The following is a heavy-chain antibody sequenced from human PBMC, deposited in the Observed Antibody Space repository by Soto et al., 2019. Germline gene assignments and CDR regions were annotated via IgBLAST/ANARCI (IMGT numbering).Heavy chain of an antibody. CDR2: IGTAGDT. CDR3: ARSPPGGYHYYYGMDV. J-gene: IGHJ6*02. Sequence: EVQLVESGGGLVQPGGSLRLSCAASGFTFSSYAMQWVRQATGKGLEWVSAIGTAGDTYYPGSVKGRFTISRENAKXXLYLQMNSLRAGDTAVYYCARSPPGGYHYYYGMDVWGQGTTVTVSS. D-gene: IGHD3-22*01. V-gene: IGHV3-13*04. CDR1: GFTFSSYA.